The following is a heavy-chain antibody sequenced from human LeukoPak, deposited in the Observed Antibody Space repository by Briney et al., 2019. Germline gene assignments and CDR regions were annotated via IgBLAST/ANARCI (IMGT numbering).Heavy chain of an antibody. J-gene: IGHJ4*02. Sequence: ASVKVSCKAAGYTFTSYAMHWVRQAPGQRLEWMGWINAGNGNTKYSQKFQGRVTMTRNTSISTAYMELSSLRSEDTAVYYCARVGASYCSSTSCVTNLVDDDYWGQGTLVTVSS. D-gene: IGHD2-2*01. CDR1: GYTFTSYA. CDR3: ARVGASYCSSTSCVTNLVDDDY. V-gene: IGHV1-3*01. CDR2: INAGNGNT.